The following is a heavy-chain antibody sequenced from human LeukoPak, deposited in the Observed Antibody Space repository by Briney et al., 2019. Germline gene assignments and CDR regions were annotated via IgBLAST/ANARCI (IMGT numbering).Heavy chain of an antibody. J-gene: IGHJ4*02. CDR1: GFTFSSYA. CDR2: ISYDGSNK. Sequence: PGGSLRLSCAASGFTFSSYAMHWVRQAPGKGLEWVAVISYDGSNKYYADSVKGRFTISRDNAKNSLYLQMNSLRAEDTAVYYCARDYRLLWFGESRAYSDYWGQRTLVTVSS. CDR3: ARDYRLLWFGESRAYSDY. D-gene: IGHD3-10*01. V-gene: IGHV3-30*04.